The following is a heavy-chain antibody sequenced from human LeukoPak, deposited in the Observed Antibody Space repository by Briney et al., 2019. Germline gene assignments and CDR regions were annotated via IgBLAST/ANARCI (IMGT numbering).Heavy chain of an antibody. D-gene: IGHD2-15*01. CDR2: ISTDGTTA. Sequence: PGGSLRLSCAASGLTFVKHYLHWVRQAPGTGLLWVSRISTDGTTALYADSVGGRFTISRDNAKNTLYLQKNSLRGEDTAVYYCGSSEDGYIDYWGQGTLVTVSS. CDR3: GSSEDGYIDY. V-gene: IGHV3-74*01. CDR1: GLTFVKHY. J-gene: IGHJ4*02.